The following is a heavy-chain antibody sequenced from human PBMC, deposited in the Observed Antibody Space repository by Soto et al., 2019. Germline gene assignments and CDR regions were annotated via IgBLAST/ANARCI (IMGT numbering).Heavy chain of an antibody. J-gene: IGHJ3*02. CDR3: ARASKTYGFGELGLDAFDI. D-gene: IGHD3-10*01. V-gene: IGHV1-18*01. CDR2: ISADNGNT. Sequence: QVQLVQSGAEVKKPGASVKVSCKASGYTFTSYGISWVRQAPGQGLEWMGWISADNGNTNYAQKLQGRVTMTTATPASTAYMGLRSLRSDSAAAYCCARASKTYGFGELGLDAFDIWGQGTMVTVSS. CDR1: GYTFTSYG.